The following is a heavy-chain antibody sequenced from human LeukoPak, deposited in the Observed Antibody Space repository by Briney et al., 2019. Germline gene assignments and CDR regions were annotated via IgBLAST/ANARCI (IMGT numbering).Heavy chain of an antibody. V-gene: IGHV3-21*01. Sequence: GGSLRLSCAASGFTFSSYSMNWVRQTPGKGLERVSSISSSSSYIYYADSVKGRFTISRDNAKNSLYLQMNSLRAEDTAVYYCASCITMIPYYYGMDVWGQGTTVTVSS. CDR2: ISSSSSYI. D-gene: IGHD3-22*01. CDR3: ASCITMIPYYYGMDV. J-gene: IGHJ6*02. CDR1: GFTFSSYS.